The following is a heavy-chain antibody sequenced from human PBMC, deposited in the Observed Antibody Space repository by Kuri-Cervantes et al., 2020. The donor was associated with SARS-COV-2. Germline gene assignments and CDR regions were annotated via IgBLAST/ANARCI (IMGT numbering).Heavy chain of an antibody. Sequence: GGSLRLSCAASGFTFNTYKMHWVRQAPGKGLEWVAVISSDGSDKSYADSVKGRFTISRDNSKNTLYLQMNSLRAEDTAVYYCAKDGFLSSGIVGATAIYWGQGTLVTVSS. CDR3: AKDGFLSSGIVGATAIY. CDR1: GFTFNTYK. V-gene: IGHV3-30*04. CDR2: ISSDGSDK. J-gene: IGHJ4*02. D-gene: IGHD1-26*01.